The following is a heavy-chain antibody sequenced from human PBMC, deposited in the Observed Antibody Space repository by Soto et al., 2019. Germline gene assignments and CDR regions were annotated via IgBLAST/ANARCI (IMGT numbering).Heavy chain of an antibody. V-gene: IGHV1-69*06. CDR3: ARSRVTYYYDRSAFDI. CDR1: GGTFSSYA. CDR2: IIPIFGTA. D-gene: IGHD3-22*01. Sequence: QVPLVQSGAEVKKPGSSVKVSCKASGGTFSSYAISWVRQAPGQGLEWMGGIIPIFGTANYAQKFQGRVTITADKSTSTAYMELSSLRSEDTAVYYCARSRVTYYYDRSAFDIWGQGKMVTVSS. J-gene: IGHJ3*02.